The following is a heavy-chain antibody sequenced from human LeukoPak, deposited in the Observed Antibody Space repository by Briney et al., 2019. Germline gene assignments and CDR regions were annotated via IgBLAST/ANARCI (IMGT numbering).Heavy chain of an antibody. CDR2: IKQDGSEK. V-gene: IGHV3-7*03. Sequence: PGGSLRLSCAALGFTFSSHWMSWIRQAPGKGLEWVANIKQDGSEKYYVDSVKGRFTISRDNAKNSLYLQMNSLRAEDTAVYYCASGLLWFGELFGRGYHFDYWGQGTLVTVSS. J-gene: IGHJ4*02. CDR3: ASGLLWFGELFGRGYHFDY. CDR1: GFTFSSHW. D-gene: IGHD3-10*01.